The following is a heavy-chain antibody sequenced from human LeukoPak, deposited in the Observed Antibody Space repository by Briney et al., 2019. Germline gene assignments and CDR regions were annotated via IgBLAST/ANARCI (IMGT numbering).Heavy chain of an antibody. Sequence: SETLSLTRTVSSRSISSYYWSWIRQPPAKGLEWIRYIYTSGSTNYNPSLKSRVNISVDTSKNQFSLKLSSVTAADTAVYYCASMVRGAYYFDYWGQGTLVTVSS. J-gene: IGHJ4*02. CDR2: IYTSGST. V-gene: IGHV4-4*09. D-gene: IGHD3-10*01. CDR3: ASMVRGAYYFDY. CDR1: SRSISSYY.